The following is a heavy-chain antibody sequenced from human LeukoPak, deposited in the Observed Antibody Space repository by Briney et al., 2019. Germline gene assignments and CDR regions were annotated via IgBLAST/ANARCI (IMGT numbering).Heavy chain of an antibody. D-gene: IGHD3-3*01. CDR1: GFTFSSYG. V-gene: IGHV3-30*02. J-gene: IGHJ6*03. Sequence: GGSLRLSCAASGFTFSSYGMHWVRQAPGKGLEWVAFIRYDGSNKYYADSVKGRFTISRDNSKNTLYLQMNSLRAEDTAVYYCAKVGEYDFWSGYRNYYYYMGVWGKGTTVTVSS. CDR3: AKVGEYDFWSGYRNYYYYMGV. CDR2: IRYDGSNK.